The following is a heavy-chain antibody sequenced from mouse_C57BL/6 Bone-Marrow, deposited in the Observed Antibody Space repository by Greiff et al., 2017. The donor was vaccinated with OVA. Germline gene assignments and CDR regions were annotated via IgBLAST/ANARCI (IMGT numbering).Heavy chain of an antibody. CDR2: IYPGNSDT. Sequence: EVQLQQSGTVLARPGASVKMSCKTSGYTFTSYWMHWVKQRPGQGLEWIGAIYPGNSDTSYNQKFKGKAKLTAVTSASTAYMELSSLTNEDSAVYYCTRSYGNYLYYFDYWGQGTTLTVSS. CDR3: TRSYGNYLYYFDY. V-gene: IGHV1-5*01. J-gene: IGHJ2*01. D-gene: IGHD2-1*01. CDR1: GYTFTSYW.